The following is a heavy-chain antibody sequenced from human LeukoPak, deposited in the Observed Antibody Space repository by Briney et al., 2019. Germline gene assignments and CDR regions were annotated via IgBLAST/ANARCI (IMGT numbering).Heavy chain of an antibody. CDR3: ARDLGYCSSTSCSSY. V-gene: IGHV3-7*01. CDR2: IKQDGSEK. J-gene: IGHJ4*02. D-gene: IGHD2-2*01. Sequence: GPLRLSCVGSGFTFSGYAMSWVRQAPGKGLEWVANIKQDGSEKYYVDSVKGRFTISRDNAKNSLYLQMNSLRAEDTAVYYCARDLGYCSSTSCSSYWGQGTLVTVSS. CDR1: GFTFSGYA.